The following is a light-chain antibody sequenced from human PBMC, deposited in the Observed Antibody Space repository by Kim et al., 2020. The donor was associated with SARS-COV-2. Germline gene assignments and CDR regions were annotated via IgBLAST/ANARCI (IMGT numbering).Light chain of an antibody. J-gene: IGKJ2*03. CDR2: RVS. Sequence: GQAASISCRSSQSLLYSDGNTYLHWCHQRPGQSPRRLLYRVSNRDSGVPDRISGSGSGTDFTLKMSRVEAEDVGIYYCMQGSHLYSFGQGTKLEI. V-gene: IGKV2-30*01. CDR1: QSLLYSDGNTY. CDR3: MQGSHLYS.